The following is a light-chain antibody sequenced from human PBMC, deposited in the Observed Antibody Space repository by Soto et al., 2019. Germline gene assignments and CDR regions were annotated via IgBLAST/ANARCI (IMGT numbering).Light chain of an antibody. CDR3: SSYTNSASPCV. J-gene: IGLJ1*01. Sequence: QSALPQPASVSGSPGQSITISCTGTSSDVGGYNSVSWYQHHPGKAPKLMIYEVSNRPSGVSNRFSGSKSGNTASLAISGLQAEDGADYYCSSYTNSASPCVFGTGI. CDR2: EVS. V-gene: IGLV2-14*01. CDR1: SSDVGGYNS.